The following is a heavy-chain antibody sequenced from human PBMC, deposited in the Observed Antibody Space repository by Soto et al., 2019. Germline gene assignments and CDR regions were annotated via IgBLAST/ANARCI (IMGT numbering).Heavy chain of an antibody. CDR3: AREDGYRGGDAFDI. D-gene: IGHD5-12*01. CDR1: GFTFSIFA. CDR2: ISYDGTNK. V-gene: IGHV3-30*14. J-gene: IGHJ3*02. Sequence: GGSLRLSCAASGFTFSIFAMHWVRQAPGKGLEWVSLISYDGTNKYYADSVKGRFTISRDNSKNTLYLQMNSLRAEDTAVYYCAREDGYRGGDAFDIWGQGTMVTVSS.